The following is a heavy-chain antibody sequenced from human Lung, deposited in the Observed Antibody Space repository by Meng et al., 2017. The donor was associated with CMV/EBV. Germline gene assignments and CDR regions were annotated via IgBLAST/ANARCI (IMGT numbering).Heavy chain of an antibody. CDR1: GASISSGYYH. CDR3: ANYRVGAGGQGS. D-gene: IGHD6-13*01. J-gene: IGHJ4*02. V-gene: IGHV4-30-4*08. CDR2: IYDSRSGTT. Sequence: QVQLQESGPGLVKPSQTLSLTWTVSGASISSGYYHWSWIRQPPGKGLEYIGHIYDSRSGTTYYNPSLKSRVTISVDTSNNQFSLKVISVTAADTAVYYCANYRVGAGGQGSWGQGTLVTVSS.